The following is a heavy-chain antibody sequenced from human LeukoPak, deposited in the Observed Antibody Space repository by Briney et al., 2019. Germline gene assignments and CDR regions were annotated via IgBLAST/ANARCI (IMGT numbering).Heavy chain of an antibody. D-gene: IGHD2-2*01. CDR3: ARIMGFCSSTTCYPRFDP. J-gene: IGHJ5*02. CDR2: IYYGGNT. V-gene: IGHV4-59*01. Sequence: SETLSLTCTVSGGSITSYYWSWMRQPPGKGPEWIGDIYYGGNTDYNPSLKSRVTMSVDTSKNQFSLKLTSVTAADTAIYYCARIMGFCSSTTCYPRFDPWGQGTLVTVSS. CDR1: GGSITSYY.